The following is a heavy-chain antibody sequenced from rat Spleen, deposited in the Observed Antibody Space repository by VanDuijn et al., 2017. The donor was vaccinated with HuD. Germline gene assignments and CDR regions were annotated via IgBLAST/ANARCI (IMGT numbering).Heavy chain of an antibody. V-gene: IGHV5S13*01. D-gene: IGHD3-6*01. CDR1: GFTYSNYV. CDR2: ISTGGGNT. CDR3: TRNWDY. J-gene: IGHJ2*01. Sequence: EVQLVESGGGLVQPGRSLKLSCAASGFTYSNYVMVWVRQAPTKGLEWVASISTGGGNTYYRDSVKGRFTISRDNAENTLYLQMNSVRSEDTATYYCTRNWDYWGQGVMVTVSS.